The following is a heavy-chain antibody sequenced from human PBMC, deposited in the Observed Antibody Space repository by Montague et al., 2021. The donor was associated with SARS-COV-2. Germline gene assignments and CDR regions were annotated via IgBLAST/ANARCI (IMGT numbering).Heavy chain of an antibody. D-gene: IGHD3-10*01. CDR1: GVSVSNRYTD. V-gene: IGHV4-61*01. CDR3: ATYWQGGSGRGS. Sequence: SETLSLTCTVSGVSVSNRYTDWSWIRQSPGKGLEWIGHIDYGGSPNYSPSLHSRVTISLDTSKNQLSLRLNSATAADTAVYYCATYWQGGSGRGSWGQGTLVTVSS. J-gene: IGHJ5*02. CDR2: IDYGGSP.